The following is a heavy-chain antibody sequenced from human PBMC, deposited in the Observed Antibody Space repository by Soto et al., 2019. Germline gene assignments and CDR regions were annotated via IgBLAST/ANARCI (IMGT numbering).Heavy chain of an antibody. D-gene: IGHD6-13*01. V-gene: IGHV2-26*01. J-gene: IGHJ5*02. CDR3: ARILIAAAGRSWFDP. CDR2: IFSNDEK. CDR1: GFSLSNARMG. Sequence: SGPTLVNPTETLTLTCTVSGFSLSNARMGVSWIRQPPGKALEWLAHIFSNDEKSYSTSLKSRLTISKDTSKSQVVLTMTNMDPVDTATYYCARILIAAAGRSWFDPWGQGTLVTVSS.